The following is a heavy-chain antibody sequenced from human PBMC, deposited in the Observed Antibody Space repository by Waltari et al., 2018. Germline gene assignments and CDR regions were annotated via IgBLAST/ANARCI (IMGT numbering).Heavy chain of an antibody. CDR1: GFTFTTSW. D-gene: IGHD1-20*01. Sequence: EVQLVVSGGGLVQPGGSLRLSSAASGFTFTTSWMHWVRQAPGGGLVWVARIKTDGSNTTYADSVKGRFTISRDNAKNTLYLQMNSLKFEDTAVYYCAKTEGRGFHLTFYDYWGQGTLVTVSS. CDR3: AKTEGRGFHLTFYDY. V-gene: IGHV3-74*01. CDR2: IKTDGSNT. J-gene: IGHJ4*02.